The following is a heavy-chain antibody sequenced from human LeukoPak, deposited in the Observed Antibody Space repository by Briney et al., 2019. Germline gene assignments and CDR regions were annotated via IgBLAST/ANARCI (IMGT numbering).Heavy chain of an antibody. D-gene: IGHD6-19*01. J-gene: IGHJ4*02. Sequence: SETLSLTCAVYGGSFSGYSWSWFRQPPGKGLEWIGEITHSVSTTYNPSLKSRVTISVDTSKNQLSLKLSSVTAADTAAYYCAAGYSSGRANYWGQGILVTVSS. CDR3: AAGYSSGRANY. CDR1: GGSFSGYS. CDR2: ITHSVST. V-gene: IGHV4-34*01.